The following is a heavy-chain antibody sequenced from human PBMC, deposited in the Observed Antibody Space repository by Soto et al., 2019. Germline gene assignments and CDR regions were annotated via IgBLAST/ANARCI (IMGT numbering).Heavy chain of an antibody. D-gene: IGHD6-19*01. V-gene: IGHV1-69*13. CDR3: ARDLGSGWYYFDY. J-gene: IGHJ4*02. CDR1: GGTFSSYA. Sequence: ASVKVSGKASGGTFSSYAISWVRQAPGQGLEWMGGIIPIFGTANYAQKFQGRVTITADESTGTAYMELSSLRSEDTAVYYCARDLGSGWYYFDYWGQGTLVTVSS. CDR2: IIPIFGTA.